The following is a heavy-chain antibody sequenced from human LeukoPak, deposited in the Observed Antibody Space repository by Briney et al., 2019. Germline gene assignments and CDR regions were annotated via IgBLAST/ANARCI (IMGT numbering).Heavy chain of an antibody. D-gene: IGHD3-22*01. J-gene: IGHJ4*02. CDR3: ARVTLTYYFDSSGSFPDY. CDR1: GFTSSSYG. Sequence: GGSLRLSCAASGFTSSSYGMNWVRQAPGKGLEWVSYISSSRSTIYYADSVKGRFTISRDNAKKSLYLQMNSLRDEDTAVYYCARVTLTYYFDSSGSFPDYWGQGTLVTVSS. CDR2: ISSSRSTI. V-gene: IGHV3-48*02.